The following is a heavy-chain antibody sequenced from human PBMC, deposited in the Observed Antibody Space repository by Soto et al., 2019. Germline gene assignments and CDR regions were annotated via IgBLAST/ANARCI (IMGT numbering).Heavy chain of an antibody. Sequence: QVHLVQSGAEVKKPGASVKVSCKASGYTFTNYYMHWVRQAPGQGLEWMGMINPRGGRTTYPQKFEGAVSMTTDRYTSTVFMELSSLRSEDTAVYYCARDLAVSYDDSTTPYKAFDIWGQGIMVSVSS. V-gene: IGHV1-46*03. CDR1: GYTFTNYY. CDR2: INPRGGRT. D-gene: IGHD3-22*01. CDR3: ARDLAVSYDDSTTPYKAFDI. J-gene: IGHJ3*02.